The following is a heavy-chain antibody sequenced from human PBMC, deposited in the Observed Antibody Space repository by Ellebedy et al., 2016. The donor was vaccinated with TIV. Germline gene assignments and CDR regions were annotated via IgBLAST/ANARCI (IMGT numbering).Heavy chain of an antibody. CDR3: VKDSYKYDSSGLEY. V-gene: IGHV3-9*01. J-gene: IGHJ4*02. D-gene: IGHD3-22*01. Sequence: GGSLRLSXAGSGFTFDDYAMHWVRQAPGKGLDWVSGISWRRDSVAYADSVKGRFTVSRDNAKNALYLQMNSLRPEDTALYYCVKDSYKYDSSGLEYWGQGTLVTVFS. CDR1: GFTFDDYA. CDR2: ISWRRDSV.